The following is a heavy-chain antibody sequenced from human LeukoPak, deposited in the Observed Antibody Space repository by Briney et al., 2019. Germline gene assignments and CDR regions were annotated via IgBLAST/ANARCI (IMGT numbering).Heavy chain of an antibody. J-gene: IGHJ5*01. CDR3: ARQLGKVRFWSGYPLYNWFDP. V-gene: IGHV4-38-2*01. CDR2: IYYSGST. CDR1: GFTFSDYY. Sequence: LRLSCAASGFTFSDYYMSWIRQPPGKGLEWIGSIYYSGSTYYNPSLKSRVTISVDTSKNQFSLKLSSVTAADTAVYYCARQLGKVRFWSGYPLYNWFDPWGQGTTVIVSS. D-gene: IGHD3-3*01.